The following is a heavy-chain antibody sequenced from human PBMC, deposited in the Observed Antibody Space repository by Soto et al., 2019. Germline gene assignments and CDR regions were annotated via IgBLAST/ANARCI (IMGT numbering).Heavy chain of an antibody. CDR3: ARDFPGIGFDY. V-gene: IGHV4-59*01. Sequence: SETLSLTCTVSGGSISSYYWSWIRQPPGKGLEWIGYMYYSGSTNYNPSLKSRVTISVDTSKNQFSLKLSSVTAADTAVYYCARDFPGIGFDYWGRGTLVTVSS. D-gene: IGHD6-13*01. CDR1: GGSISSYY. J-gene: IGHJ4*02. CDR2: MYYSGST.